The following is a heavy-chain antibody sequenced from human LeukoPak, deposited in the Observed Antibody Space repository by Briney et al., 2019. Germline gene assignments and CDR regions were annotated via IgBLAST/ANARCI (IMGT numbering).Heavy chain of an antibody. CDR2: ISGDAGRT. CDR3: AKNRDYYYYYMDV. J-gene: IGHJ6*03. CDR1: GFTFSSYG. V-gene: IGHV3-23*01. Sequence: GGSLRLSCTASGFTFSSYGMNWVRQAPGKGLEWVSGISGDAGRTYYADSVKGRFTIYRDNSKNTLYLQMNSLGGEDTAVYYCAKNRDYYYYYMDVWGKGTTVTISS.